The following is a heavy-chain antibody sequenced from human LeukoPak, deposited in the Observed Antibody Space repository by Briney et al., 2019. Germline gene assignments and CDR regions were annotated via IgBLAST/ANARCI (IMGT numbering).Heavy chain of an antibody. Sequence: ASVKVSCKASGYTFTSYDINWVRQATGQGLEWMGWMNPNSGNTGYAQKFQGRVTITRNTSISTAYMELSSPRSEDTAVYYCARFRYCSSTSCYTGGRKRNDYWGQGTLVTVSS. J-gene: IGHJ4*02. CDR1: GYTFTSYD. D-gene: IGHD2-2*02. V-gene: IGHV1-8*03. CDR2: MNPNSGNT. CDR3: ARFRYCSSTSCYTGGRKRNDY.